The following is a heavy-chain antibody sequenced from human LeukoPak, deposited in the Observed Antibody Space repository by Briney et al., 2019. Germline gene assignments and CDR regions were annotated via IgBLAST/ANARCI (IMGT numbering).Heavy chain of an antibody. V-gene: IGHV1-2*02. J-gene: IGHJ5*02. CDR1: GYTFTGYY. Sequence: ASVKVSCKASGYTFTGYYMHWVRQAPGQGLEWMGWINPNSGGTNYAQKFQGRVTMTRDTSISTAYMELSRLRSDDTAVYYCARDNSIGGRGWWFDPWGQGTLVTVSS. D-gene: IGHD4-23*01. CDR2: INPNSGGT. CDR3: ARDNSIGGRGWWFDP.